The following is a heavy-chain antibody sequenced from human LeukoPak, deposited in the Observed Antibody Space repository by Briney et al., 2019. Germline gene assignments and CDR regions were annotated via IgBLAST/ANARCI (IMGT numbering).Heavy chain of an antibody. CDR2: MYYSGCT. J-gene: IGHJ4*02. D-gene: IGHD1-26*01. CDR3: ARQREQYVDF. Sequence: PSETLSLTFAVSGVSINSSQYYWGWMRQPPGKGLEWIGTMYYSGCTYYNPSLKSRVTISVDTSKHQFFLNLSSVTAADTAVYYCARQREQYVDFWGQGSLVTVSS. V-gene: IGHV4-39*01. CDR1: GVSINSSQYY.